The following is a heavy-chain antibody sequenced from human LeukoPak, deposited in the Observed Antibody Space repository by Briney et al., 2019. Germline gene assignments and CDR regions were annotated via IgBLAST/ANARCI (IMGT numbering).Heavy chain of an antibody. Sequence: PSETLSLTCTVSGYSISSGYYWGWIRQPPGKGLEWTGSIDHSGSTYYNPSLKSRVTISVDTSKNQFSLKLSSVTAADTAVYYCARVLGGYSYGYYMDVWGKGTTVTISS. CDR1: GYSISSGYY. CDR2: IDHSGST. D-gene: IGHD5-18*01. V-gene: IGHV4-38-2*02. J-gene: IGHJ6*03. CDR3: ARVLGGYSYGYYMDV.